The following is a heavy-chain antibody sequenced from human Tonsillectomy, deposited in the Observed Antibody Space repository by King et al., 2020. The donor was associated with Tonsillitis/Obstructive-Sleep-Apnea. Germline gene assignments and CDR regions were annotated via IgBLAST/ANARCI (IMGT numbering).Heavy chain of an antibody. CDR1: GFTVSSNY. CDR3: ARGGGSNYGVSFDY. Sequence: VQLVESGGGLIQPGGSLRLSCAASGFTVSSNYMSWVRQAPGKGLEWVSVIYSGGSIYYADSVKGRFTISRDNSKNTLYLQMNSLRAEDTAVYYCARGGGSNYGVSFDYWGQGTLVTVSS. CDR2: IYSGGSI. V-gene: IGHV3-53*01. D-gene: IGHD4-11*01. J-gene: IGHJ4*02.